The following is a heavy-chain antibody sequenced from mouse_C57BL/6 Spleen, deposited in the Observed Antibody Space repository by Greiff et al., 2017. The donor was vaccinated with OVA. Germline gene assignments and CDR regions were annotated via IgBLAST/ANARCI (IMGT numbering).Heavy chain of an antibody. D-gene: IGHD2-3*01. V-gene: IGHV1-50*01. CDR3: ARRDDGYYYAMDY. CDR1: GYTFTSYW. CDR2: IDPSDSFT. J-gene: IGHJ4*01. Sequence: QVQLQQPGAELVKPGASVKLSCKASGYTFTSYWMQWVKQRPGQGLEWIGEIDPSDSFTNYNQKFKGKATLTVDTSSSTAYMQLSSLTSEDSAVYYGARRDDGYYYAMDYWGQGTSVTVSS.